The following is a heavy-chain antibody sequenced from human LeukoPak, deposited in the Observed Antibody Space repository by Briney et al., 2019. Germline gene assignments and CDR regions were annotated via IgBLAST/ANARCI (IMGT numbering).Heavy chain of an antibody. V-gene: IGHV3-21*01. CDR2: ISSSSSYI. J-gene: IGHJ6*02. CDR1: GFTFSSYS. CDR3: ARSSVYYYGMDV. Sequence: GGSLRLSCAASGFTFSSYSVNWVRQAPGKGLEWVSSISSSSSYIYYADSVKGRFTISRDNAKNSLYLQMNSLRAEDTAVYYCARSSVYYYGMDVWGQGTTVTVSS.